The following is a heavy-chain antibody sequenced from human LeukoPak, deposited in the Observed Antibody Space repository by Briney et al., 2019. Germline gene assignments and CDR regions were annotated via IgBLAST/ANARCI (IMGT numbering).Heavy chain of an antibody. J-gene: IGHJ6*03. CDR1: GYSISSGYY. Sequence: SETLSLTCTVSGYSISSGYYWGWIRQPPGKGLEWIGSIYHSGSTYYNPSLKSRVTISVDTSKNQFSLKLSSVTAAGTAVYYCARLNCSGGSCLYYYYYYYMDVWGKGTTVTVSS. CDR3: ARLNCSGGSCLYYYYYYYMDV. CDR2: IYHSGST. V-gene: IGHV4-38-2*02. D-gene: IGHD2-15*01.